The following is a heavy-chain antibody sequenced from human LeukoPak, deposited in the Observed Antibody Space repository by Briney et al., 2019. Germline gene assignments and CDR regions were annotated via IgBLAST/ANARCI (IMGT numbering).Heavy chain of an antibody. CDR2: IYHSGST. CDR1: GYSISSGYY. J-gene: IGHJ4*02. V-gene: IGHV4-38-2*01. D-gene: IGHD3-3*01. Sequence: SETLSLTCAVSGYSISSGYYWGWIRPPPGKGLEWIGSIYHSGSTYYNPSLKSRVTISVDTSKNQFSLKLSSVTAADTAVYYCARSSHYDFWSATFDYWGQGSLVTVCS. CDR3: ARSSHYDFWSATFDY.